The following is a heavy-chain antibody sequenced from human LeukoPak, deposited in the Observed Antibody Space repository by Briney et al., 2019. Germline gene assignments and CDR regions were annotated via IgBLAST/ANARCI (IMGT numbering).Heavy chain of an antibody. J-gene: IGHJ5*02. Sequence: PGGSLRLSCAASGFSFSTYAMSWVRQAPGRGLEGVSSISDTGDSPYYADSVKGRFTVSRDNSRDALHLQMNSLSAEDTAMYHCAKNRGKTGYDCDIVKAIFDPWGPGTLVTVSS. CDR2: ISDTGDSP. V-gene: IGHV3-23*01. CDR3: AKNRGKTGYDCDIVKAIFDP. CDR1: GFSFSTYA. D-gene: IGHD5-12*01.